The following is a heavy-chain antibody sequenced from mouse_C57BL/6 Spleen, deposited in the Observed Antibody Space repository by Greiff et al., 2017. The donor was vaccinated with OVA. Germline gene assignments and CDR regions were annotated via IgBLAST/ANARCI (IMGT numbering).Heavy chain of an antibody. CDR1: GYTFTSYW. J-gene: IGHJ2*01. D-gene: IGHD1-1*01. V-gene: IGHV1-5*01. Sequence: SVPFLARPGASVTMSCKTSGYTFTSYWMHWVKQRPGQGLEWIGAIYPGNSDTSYNQKFKGKAKLTAVTSASTAYMELSSLTNEDSAVYYCTRWHYGSSYGYFDYWGQGTTLTVSS. CDR2: IYPGNSDT. CDR3: TRWHYGSSYGYFDY.